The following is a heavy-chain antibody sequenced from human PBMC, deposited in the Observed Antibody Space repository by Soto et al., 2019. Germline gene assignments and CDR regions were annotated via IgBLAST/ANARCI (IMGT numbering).Heavy chain of an antibody. V-gene: IGHV1-8*01. CDR3: ARGGTLGDYVWGSYRFNWFDP. CDR2: MNPNSGNT. D-gene: IGHD3-16*02. Sequence: QVQLVQSGAEVKKPGASVKVSCKASGYTFTSYDINWVRQATGQGLEWMGWMNPNSGNTGYAQKFQGRVTMTRNTSLSTAYMELSSLRSEDTAVYYCARGGTLGDYVWGSYRFNWFDPWGQGTLVTVSS. CDR1: GYTFTSYD. J-gene: IGHJ5*02.